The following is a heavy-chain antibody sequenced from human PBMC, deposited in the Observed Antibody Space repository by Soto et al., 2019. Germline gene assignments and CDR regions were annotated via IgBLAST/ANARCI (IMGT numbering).Heavy chain of an antibody. CDR2: INSDGSST. D-gene: IGHD2-2*01. V-gene: IGHV3-74*01. CDR1: GFTFRSYW. J-gene: IGHJ4*02. Sequence: EVQLVESGGGLVQPGGSLRLSCAASGFTFRSYWIHWVRQAPGKGLVWVSRINSDGSSTTYADSVKGRFTISRDNAKNTLYLQMTSLRAEDTAVYYCARVSREVVPAAIDYWGQGTLVTVSS. CDR3: ARVSREVVPAAIDY.